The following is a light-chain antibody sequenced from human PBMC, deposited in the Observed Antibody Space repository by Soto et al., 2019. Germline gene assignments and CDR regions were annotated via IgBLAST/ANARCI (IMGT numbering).Light chain of an antibody. CDR3: QVWDSSIYVV. Sequence: SYELTQPLSVSVALGQTARITCGVNNIGTKNVHWYQQKPGQAPVLVIYSHSYRPSGIPERFSGSTSGNTATLTISRAQAGDEADYYCQVWDSSIYVVFGGGTQLTVL. V-gene: IGLV3-9*01. CDR2: SHS. J-gene: IGLJ2*01. CDR1: NIGTKN.